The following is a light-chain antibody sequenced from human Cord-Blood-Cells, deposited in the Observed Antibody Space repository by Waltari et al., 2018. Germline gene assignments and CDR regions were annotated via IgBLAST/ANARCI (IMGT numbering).Light chain of an antibody. V-gene: IGKV1-33*01. CDR1: QDISNY. Sequence: DIQMTQYPSSLSASVGDRVTITCQASQDISNYLNWYQQKPGKAPKLLIYDASNLETGVPSRFSGSGSVTDFTFTISSLQPEDIATYYCQQYDNLPFTFGPGTKVDIK. CDR2: DAS. CDR3: QQYDNLPFT. J-gene: IGKJ3*01.